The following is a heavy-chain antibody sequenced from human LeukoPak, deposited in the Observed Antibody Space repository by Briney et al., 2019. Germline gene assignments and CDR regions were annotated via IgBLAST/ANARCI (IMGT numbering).Heavy chain of an antibody. CDR3: ARAGSSSWYYREPPGN. Sequence: KPSETLSLTCTVSGGSISSSSYYWSWIRQPPGKGLEWIGEINHSGSTNYNPSLKSRVTISVDTSKNQFSLKLSSVTAADTAVYYCARAGSSSWYYREPPGNWGQGTLVTVSS. CDR2: INHSGST. D-gene: IGHD6-13*01. J-gene: IGHJ4*02. V-gene: IGHV4-39*07. CDR1: GGSISSSSYY.